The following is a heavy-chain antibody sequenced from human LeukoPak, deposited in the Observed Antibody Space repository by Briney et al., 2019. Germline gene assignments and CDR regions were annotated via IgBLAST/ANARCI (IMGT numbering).Heavy chain of an antibody. CDR2: ISWDGGST. D-gene: IGHD3-16*01. CDR1: GFTFDDYT. J-gene: IGHJ6*03. V-gene: IGHV3-43*01. CDR3: AKGTLGGNYYMDV. Sequence: GGSLRLSCAASGFTFDDYTMHWVRQAPGKGLEWVSLISWDGGSTYYADSVKGRFTISRDNSENSLYLQMNSLRTEDTALYYCAKGTLGGNYYMDVWGKGTTVTVSS.